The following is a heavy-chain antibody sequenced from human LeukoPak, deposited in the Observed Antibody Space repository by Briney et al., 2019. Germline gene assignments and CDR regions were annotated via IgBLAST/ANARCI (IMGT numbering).Heavy chain of an antibody. CDR1: GFTFSSYW. J-gene: IGHJ4*02. Sequence: GGSLRLSCAASGFTFSSYWMSWVRQAPGKGLEWVANIKQDGSEKYYVDSVRGRFTISRDNAKNSVYLQMNSLRAEDTAVYYCAPRSSSRPVGFDYWGQGTLVTVSS. CDR2: IKQDGSEK. CDR3: APRSSSRPVGFDY. V-gene: IGHV3-7*01. D-gene: IGHD6-13*01.